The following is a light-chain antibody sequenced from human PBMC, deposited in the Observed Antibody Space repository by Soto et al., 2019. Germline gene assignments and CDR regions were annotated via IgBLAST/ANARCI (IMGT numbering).Light chain of an antibody. Sequence: EIVLTQSPSTLSLSPGERATRSCMASQSVSSYLAWYQQKPGQAPRLLIYDASNRATGIPARFSGSGSGTDFTLTISSLEPEDFAVYYCQQRSNWPPSTFGQGTKVDIK. CDR3: QQRSNWPPST. CDR2: DAS. J-gene: IGKJ2*02. V-gene: IGKV3-11*01. CDR1: QSVSSY.